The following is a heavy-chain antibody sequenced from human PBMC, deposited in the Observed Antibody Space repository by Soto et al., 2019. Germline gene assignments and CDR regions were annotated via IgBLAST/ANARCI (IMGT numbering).Heavy chain of an antibody. CDR3: AREGGSGSYGFDY. J-gene: IGHJ4*02. CDR2: IYYSGST. D-gene: IGHD1-26*01. V-gene: IGHV4-30-4*01. Sequence: SETLSLTCTVPGGSISSGDYYWSWIRQPPGKGLEWIGYIYYSGSTYYNPSLKSRVTISVDTSKNQFSLKLSSVTAADTAVYYCAREGGSGSYGFDYWGQGTLVTVSS. CDR1: GGSISSGDYY.